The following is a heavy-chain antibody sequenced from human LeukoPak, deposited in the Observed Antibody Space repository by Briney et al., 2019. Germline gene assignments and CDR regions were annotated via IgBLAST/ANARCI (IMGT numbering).Heavy chain of an antibody. CDR3: ARYLGELHYFDY. J-gene: IGHJ4*01. Sequence: PSETLSLTCTVSGGSISSYYWSWIRQSAAKGLEWIGRIYVSGSTNYSPSLKSRVTLSVDTSKNQFSLKLSSVTAADTAVYYCARYLGELHYFDYWGHGILVTVSS. V-gene: IGHV4-4*07. D-gene: IGHD1-7*01. CDR1: GGSISSYY. CDR2: IYVSGST.